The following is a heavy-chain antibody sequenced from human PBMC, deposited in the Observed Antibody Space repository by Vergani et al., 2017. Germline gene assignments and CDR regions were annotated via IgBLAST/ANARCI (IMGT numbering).Heavy chain of an antibody. V-gene: IGHV3-30*04. Sequence: QVQLVESGGGVVQPGRSLRLSCAASGFTFSSYAMHWVRQAPGKGLVGVAVISYDGSNKYYADYVQGRFTISRDNAKNTLYLQMNSLRAEDTAVYYCASSVYCSGGSCYPDYYYYYMDVWGKGTTVTVSS. J-gene: IGHJ6*03. CDR2: ISYDGSNK. CDR1: GFTFSSYA. D-gene: IGHD2-15*01. CDR3: ASSVYCSGGSCYPDYYYYYMDV.